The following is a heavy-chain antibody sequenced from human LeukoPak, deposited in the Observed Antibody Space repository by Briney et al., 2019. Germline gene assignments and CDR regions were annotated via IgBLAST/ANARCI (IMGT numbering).Heavy chain of an antibody. CDR2: ISGSGGST. CDR1: GFTFSSYG. J-gene: IGHJ4*02. Sequence: GGTLRLSCAASGFTFSSYGMSWVRQAPGKGLEWVSTISGSGGSTYYADSVKGRFIISRDNAKNSLYLQMNSLRAEDTALYYCARDPARYYDGSDYHQFDFWGQGTLVTVSS. D-gene: IGHD3-22*01. V-gene: IGHV3-23*01. CDR3: ARDPARYYDGSDYHQFDF.